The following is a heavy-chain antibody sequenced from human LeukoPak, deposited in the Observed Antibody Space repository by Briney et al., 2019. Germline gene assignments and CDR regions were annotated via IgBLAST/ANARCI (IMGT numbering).Heavy chain of an antibody. CDR2: ISYDGSNK. CDR3: AKDRYDILTGYSPYYYYYYGMDV. Sequence: PGGSLRLSCAASGFTFSSYGMHWVRQAPGKGLEWVAVISYDGSNKYYADSVKGRFTISRDNSKNTLYLQMNSLRAEDTAVYYCAKDRYDILTGYSPYYYYYYGMDVWGQGTTVTVSS. D-gene: IGHD3-9*01. V-gene: IGHV3-30*18. CDR1: GFTFSSYG. J-gene: IGHJ6*02.